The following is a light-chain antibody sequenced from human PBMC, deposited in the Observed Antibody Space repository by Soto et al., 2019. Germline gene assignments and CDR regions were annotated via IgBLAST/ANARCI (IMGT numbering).Light chain of an antibody. CDR1: SSNIGGGYD. V-gene: IGLV1-40*01. J-gene: IGLJ1*01. CDR2: GKN. CDR3: QSYDASLSGYV. Sequence: QPVLTQPPSVSEAPGQRVTISCTGSSSNIGGGYDVHWFQQLPGTAPKLLFYGKNNRPSGVPDRFSGSTSGTSASLAITGLQTEDEAIYYRQSYDASLSGYVFGTGTKVTVL.